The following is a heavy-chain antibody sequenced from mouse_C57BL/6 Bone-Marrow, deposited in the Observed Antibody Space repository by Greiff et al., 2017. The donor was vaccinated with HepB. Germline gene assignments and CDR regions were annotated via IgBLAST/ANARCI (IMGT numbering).Heavy chain of an antibody. CDR2: ISGGGGNT. J-gene: IGHJ3*01. V-gene: IGHV5-9*01. Sequence: EVHLVESGGGLVKPGGSLKLSCAASGFTFSSYTMSWVRQTPEKRLEWVATISGGGGNTYYPDSVKGRFTISRDNAKNTLYLQMSSLRSEDTALYYCARQGYYMGFAYWGQGTLVTVSA. D-gene: IGHD1-1*01. CDR3: ARQGYYMGFAY. CDR1: GFTFSSYT.